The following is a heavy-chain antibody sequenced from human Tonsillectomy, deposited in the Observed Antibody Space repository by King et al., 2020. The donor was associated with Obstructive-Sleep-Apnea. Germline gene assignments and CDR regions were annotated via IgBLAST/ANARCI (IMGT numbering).Heavy chain of an antibody. Sequence: VQLQESGGGLVQPGGSLRLSCAAYGFIFRNYAMSWVRQAPGKGLEWVSGISRTGGSTYYADSVKGRFTIFRDDFKNALYLQMNTLRAEDTAVYYCAKDPNGDYLGAFDIWGQGTMVTVSS. D-gene: IGHD4-17*01. CDR1: GFIFRNYA. CDR2: ISRTGGST. CDR3: AKDPNGDYLGAFDI. J-gene: IGHJ3*02. V-gene: IGHV3-23*01.